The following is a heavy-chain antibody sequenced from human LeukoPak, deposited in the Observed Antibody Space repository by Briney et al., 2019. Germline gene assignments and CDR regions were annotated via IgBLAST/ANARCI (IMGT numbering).Heavy chain of an antibody. Sequence: PGGSLRLSCTTSGFTFSHYAMHWVRQAPGKGLQWVAVIWNDGSDKYYGDSVKGRFTISRDNSKKTVYLQLSSLRVEDTAVYYCAKDAERGFDFSNSLQSWGQGTLVTVPS. V-gene: IGHV3-33*06. CDR3: AKDAERGFDFSNSLQS. CDR1: GFTFSHYA. J-gene: IGHJ4*02. D-gene: IGHD4-11*01. CDR2: IWNDGSDK.